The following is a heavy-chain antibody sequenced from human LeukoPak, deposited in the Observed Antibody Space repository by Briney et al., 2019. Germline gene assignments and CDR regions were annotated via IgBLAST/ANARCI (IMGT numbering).Heavy chain of an antibody. CDR1: GGSISSYY. V-gene: IGHV4-59*01. D-gene: IGHD3-10*01. J-gene: IGHJ4*02. CDR3: ARDRTIRGVLIN. Sequence: SETLSLTCTVSGGSISSYYWSWIRQPPGKGLEWIGYIYYSGSTNYNPSLKSRVTISVDTSKNQFSLKLNSVTAADTAVYYCARDRTIRGVLINWGQGTLVTVSS. CDR2: IYYSGST.